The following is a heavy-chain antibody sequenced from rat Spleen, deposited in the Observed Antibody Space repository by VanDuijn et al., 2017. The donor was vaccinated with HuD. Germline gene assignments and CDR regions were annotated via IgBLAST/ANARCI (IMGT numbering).Heavy chain of an antibody. Sequence: EVQLVESGGGIVQPGRSLKLSCAASGFNFSSFPVAWVRQAPKKGLEWVASISPSGGSTYYRDSVKGRFTISRDNAKSTLYLQMDSLRSEDTATYYCATHYWGQGVMVTVSS. V-gene: IGHV5-46*01. J-gene: IGHJ2*01. CDR1: GFNFSSFP. CDR2: ISPSGGST. CDR3: ATHY.